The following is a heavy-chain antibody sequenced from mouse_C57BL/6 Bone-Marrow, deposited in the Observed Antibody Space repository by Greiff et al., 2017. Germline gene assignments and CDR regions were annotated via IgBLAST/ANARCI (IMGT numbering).Heavy chain of an antibody. J-gene: IGHJ3*01. D-gene: IGHD1-1*01. Sequence: EVQLVESGGGLVKPGGSLKLSCAASGFTFSSYAMSWVRQTPEKRLEWVATISDGGSYTSYPDNVKGRFTISRDNAKNNLYLQMSHLKSEDTAMYYCARHYYGRAWFAYWGQGTLVTVSA. CDR3: ARHYYGRAWFAY. CDR2: ISDGGSYT. CDR1: GFTFSSYA. V-gene: IGHV5-4*01.